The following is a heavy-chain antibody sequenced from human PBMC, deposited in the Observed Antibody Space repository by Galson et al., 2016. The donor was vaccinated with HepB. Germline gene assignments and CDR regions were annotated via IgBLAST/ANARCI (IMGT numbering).Heavy chain of an antibody. J-gene: IGHJ4*02. CDR1: GFTVSDNY. CDR2: IYASGRT. D-gene: IGHD1-26*01. CDR3: VGSHYRSSSDN. V-gene: IGHV3-53*01. Sequence: SLRLSCAASGFTVSDNYVSWVRQPPGKGLEWVSGIYASGRTFYADSVKGRFTIDNSKNTLFLQMNSLRVEDTAVYYCVGSHYRSSSDNWGQGTLVTVSS.